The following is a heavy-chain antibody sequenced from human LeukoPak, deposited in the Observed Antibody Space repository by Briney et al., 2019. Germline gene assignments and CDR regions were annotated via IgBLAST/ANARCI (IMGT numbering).Heavy chain of an antibody. V-gene: IGHV4-34*01. J-gene: IGHJ5*02. CDR3: ARRGPPRTMLRGVKSGWFDP. D-gene: IGHD3-10*01. Sequence: PSETLSLTCVLYGGSSTNYFWSWIRQPPGKGLEWIGEINRSASTNYNPSLKSRVTISIDTSKNQFSLKLSSVTAADTAVYYCARRGPPRTMLRGVKSGWFDPWGQGTLVTVSS. CDR2: INRSAST. CDR1: GGSSTNYF.